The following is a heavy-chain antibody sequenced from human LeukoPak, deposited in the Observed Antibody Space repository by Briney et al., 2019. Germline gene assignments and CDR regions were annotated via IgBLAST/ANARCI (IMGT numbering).Heavy chain of an antibody. Sequence: GGSLRLSCAASGFTFSSYEMNWVRQAPGKGLEWVSYISSSGSTIYYADSVKGRFTISRDNAKHSLYLQMNSLRAEDTAVYYCARDRRIQLWTHFDYWGQGTLVTVSS. CDR2: ISSSGSTI. D-gene: IGHD5-18*01. CDR1: GFTFSSYE. J-gene: IGHJ4*02. V-gene: IGHV3-48*03. CDR3: ARDRRIQLWTHFDY.